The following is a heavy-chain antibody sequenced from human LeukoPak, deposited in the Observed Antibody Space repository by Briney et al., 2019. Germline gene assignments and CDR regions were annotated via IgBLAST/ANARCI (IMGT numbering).Heavy chain of an antibody. CDR3: VVAARRAY. Sequence: PGGSLRLSCAASGFTFSSYWMSWVRQPPGKGLEWVANIKEDGRETYYVDSMKGRFTISRDNAKNSLYLQVNSLRVEDTAVYYRVVAARRAYWGQGTLVTVSS. D-gene: IGHD6-6*01. CDR1: GFTFSSYW. CDR2: IKEDGRET. J-gene: IGHJ4*02. V-gene: IGHV3-7*01.